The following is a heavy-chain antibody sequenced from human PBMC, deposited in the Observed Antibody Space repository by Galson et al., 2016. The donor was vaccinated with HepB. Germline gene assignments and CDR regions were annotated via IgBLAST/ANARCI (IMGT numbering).Heavy chain of an antibody. J-gene: IGHJ5*02. CDR2: IKPDGSEK. V-gene: IGHV3-7*04. CDR3: AGATFYCSSGSCWAWFDP. D-gene: IGHD2-15*01. CDR1: GFTFSAYW. Sequence: SPRLSCAASGFTFSAYWMSWVRQAPGKGLEWVANIKPDGSEKYYVDSVKGRFTISRDNAKNSLYLQMNSLRAEDTAVYYCAGATFYCSSGSCWAWFDPWGQGTLVTVSS.